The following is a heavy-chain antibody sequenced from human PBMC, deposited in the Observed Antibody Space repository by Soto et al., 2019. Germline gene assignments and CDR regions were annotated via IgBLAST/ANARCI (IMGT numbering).Heavy chain of an antibody. Sequence: ASVKVSCKASGGTFSSYTISWVRQAPGQGLELMGWIIVINGIAKYAQKFQGRVTITTDTSTSTAYMGLRSLRSDDTAVYYCARGVGSGSYYNQYNWFDPWGQGTLVTVSS. V-gene: IGHV1-69*10. CDR2: IIVINGIA. J-gene: IGHJ5*02. CDR3: ARGVGSGSYYNQYNWFDP. D-gene: IGHD3-10*01. CDR1: GGTFSSYT.